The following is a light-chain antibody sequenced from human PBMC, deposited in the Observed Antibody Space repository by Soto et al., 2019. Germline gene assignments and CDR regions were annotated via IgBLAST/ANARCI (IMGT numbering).Light chain of an antibody. Sequence: IVLTQSPGTLSLSPGERATLSCRASQSVSSAFFAWYQKKPGQPLRLLIYATASRATGIPDRFSGSGSATDFILTISRLEPEEFAGYYCQQYGDSPPTFGRGTKVEIK. V-gene: IGKV3-20*01. CDR1: QSVSSAF. CDR2: ATA. J-gene: IGKJ2*01. CDR3: QQYGDSPPT.